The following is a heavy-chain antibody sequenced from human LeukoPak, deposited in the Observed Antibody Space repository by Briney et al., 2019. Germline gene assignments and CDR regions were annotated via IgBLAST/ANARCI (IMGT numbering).Heavy chain of an antibody. CDR2: IKSKSDGGTT. V-gene: IGHV3-15*01. CDR1: GFIFSNAY. CDR3: SNYYYGVDV. D-gene: IGHD2-8*01. J-gene: IGHJ6*02. Sequence: GGSLRLSCVGSGFIFSNAYMSWVRQAPGKGLEWVGRIKSKSDGGTTDYAAPVQGRSTISRDDSKKTVYLQMNSLKTEDTAVYYCSNYYYGVDVWGRGTTVTVSS.